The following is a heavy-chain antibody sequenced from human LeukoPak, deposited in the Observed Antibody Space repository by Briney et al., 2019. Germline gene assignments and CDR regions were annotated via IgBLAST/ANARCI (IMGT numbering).Heavy chain of an antibody. CDR1: GFTFSTYG. V-gene: IGHV3-33*01. CDR2: IWYDGSNI. J-gene: IGHJ4*02. Sequence: GGSLRLSCAASGFTFSTYGMHWVRQAPGEGLEWVAVIWYDGSNIFYSDSVKGRFTISRDNSKNTLYLQMNSLRGEDTAVYYCARDTLRSGDYYFDYWGQGTLVTVSS. CDR3: ARDTLRSGDYYFDY. D-gene: IGHD7-27*01.